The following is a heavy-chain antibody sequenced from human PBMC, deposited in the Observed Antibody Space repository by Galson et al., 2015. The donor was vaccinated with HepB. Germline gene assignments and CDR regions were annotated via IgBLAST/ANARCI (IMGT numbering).Heavy chain of an antibody. J-gene: IGHJ4*02. CDR3: ARAATAGSVDF. CDR2: TNRDGSEK. V-gene: IGHV3-7*03. CDR1: GSTFSTFW. Sequence: SLRLSCAASGSTFSTFWMSWVRRAPGKGLEWVANTNRDGSEKYYVDSVRGRFTISRDNARNSLFLQMDSLRVEDTAMYYCARAATAGSVDFWGQGTLVTVSS. D-gene: IGHD6-13*01.